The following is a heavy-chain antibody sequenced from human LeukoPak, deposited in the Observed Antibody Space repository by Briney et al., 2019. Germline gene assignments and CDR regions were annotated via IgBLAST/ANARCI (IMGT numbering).Heavy chain of an antibody. CDR3: ARGEGPLTYYYGSDP. Sequence: HRASVKVSCKASGYTFTGYYIHWVRQAPGQGLEWMGWINPNSGSTNYAQKFQGRVTMTRDTSISTAYMELSRLRSDDTAVYYCARGEGPLTYYYGSDPWGQGTLVTVSS. CDR2: INPNSGST. J-gene: IGHJ5*02. D-gene: IGHD3-10*01. V-gene: IGHV1-2*02. CDR1: GYTFTGYY.